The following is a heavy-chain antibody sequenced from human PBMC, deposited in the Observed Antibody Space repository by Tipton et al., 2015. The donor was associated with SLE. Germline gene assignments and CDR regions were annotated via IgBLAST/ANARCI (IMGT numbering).Heavy chain of an antibody. D-gene: IGHD1-26*01. CDR2: INPNSGGT. Sequence: QVQLVQSGPEVKKPGASVKVSCKASGYTFTGYYMHWVRQAPGQGLEWMGWINPNSGGTNYAQKFQGRVTMTRDTSISTAYMELSSLRSEDTAVYYCARPDRAGREFRFDYWGQGTLVTVSS. J-gene: IGHJ4*02. CDR1: GYTFTGYY. V-gene: IGHV1-2*02. CDR3: ARPDRAGREFRFDY.